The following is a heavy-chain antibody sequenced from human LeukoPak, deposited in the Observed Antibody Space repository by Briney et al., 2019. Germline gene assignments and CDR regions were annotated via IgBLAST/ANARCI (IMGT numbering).Heavy chain of an antibody. CDR3: AKSEWLRPLDY. CDR1: GFTFSNYA. CDR2: INSGDST. J-gene: IGHJ4*02. D-gene: IGHD5-12*01. V-gene: IGHV3-23*01. Sequence: PGGSLRLSCAASGFTFSNYAMNWVRQAPGKGLEWVSLINSGDSTYYADSVKGRFTISRDNSKNTLYLQMNSLRAEDTAVYYCAKSEWLRPLDYWGQGTLVTVSS.